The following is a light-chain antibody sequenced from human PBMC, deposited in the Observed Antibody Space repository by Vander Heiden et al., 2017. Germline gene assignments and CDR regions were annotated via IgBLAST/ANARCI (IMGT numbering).Light chain of an antibody. J-gene: IGKJ1*01. CDR2: DVS. CDR1: QGISSA. CDR3: QQFNSYPWP. Sequence: AIPLPQSPSSLSASVGDRATITCRASQGISSALAWYQQKPGKAPKVVIYDVSSLESGVPSRFSGSGSGTDFTLTISSLQPEDFATYYCQQFNSYPWPFGQGTKVEIK. V-gene: IGKV1-13*02.